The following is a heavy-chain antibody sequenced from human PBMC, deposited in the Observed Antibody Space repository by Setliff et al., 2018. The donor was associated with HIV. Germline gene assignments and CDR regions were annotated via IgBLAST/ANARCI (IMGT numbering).Heavy chain of an antibody. CDR2: VNYSGNT. D-gene: IGHD1-26*01. J-gene: IGHJ4*02. CDR1: GGFFSGYY. CDR3: ARGPWGYNGSYAGLPFDN. V-gene: IGHV4-34*01. Sequence: SETLSLTCAVYGGFFSGYYWSWIRQPPGEGLEWIGEVNYSGNTNYNPSLKTRVNISVDTSKNQFSLNLRPVSAADTAVYYCARGPWGYNGSYAGLPFDNWGQGKLVTVSS.